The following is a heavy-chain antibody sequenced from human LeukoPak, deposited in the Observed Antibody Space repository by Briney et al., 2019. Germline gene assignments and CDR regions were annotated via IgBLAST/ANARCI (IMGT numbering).Heavy chain of an antibody. CDR2: FDGNGPNT. CDR1: GFTFSSFA. V-gene: IGHV3-23*01. Sequence: AGGSLRLSCAASGFTFSSFAMTWVRQAPGKGLEWVSGFDGNGPNTYYADSVKGRWTISRDNSRNTLYLEMNCLRPEDTAIYYCAKPRTTGLGWAQFDYWGQGSLVTVSS. J-gene: IGHJ4*02. CDR3: AKPRTTGLGWAQFDY. D-gene: IGHD2-8*02.